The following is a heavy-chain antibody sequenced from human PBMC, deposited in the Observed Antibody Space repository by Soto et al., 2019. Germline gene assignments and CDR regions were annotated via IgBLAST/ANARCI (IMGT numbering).Heavy chain of an antibody. CDR3: AGSYSSGSWYFDY. D-gene: IGHD3-10*01. CDR2: TSTSSNTK. Sequence: GGSLRLSCAASGFSFSAYSMNWVRQAPGKGLEWIAYTSTSSNTKYYADSVRGRFSISRENANDLLYLDMDKLRDEDTGIYYCAGSYSSGSWYFDYWGLGTPVTVSS. J-gene: IGHJ4*02. V-gene: IGHV3-48*02. CDR1: GFSFSAYS.